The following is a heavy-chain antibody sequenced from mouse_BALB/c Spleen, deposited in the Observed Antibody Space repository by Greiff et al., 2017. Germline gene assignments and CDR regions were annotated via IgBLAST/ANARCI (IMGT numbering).Heavy chain of an antibody. V-gene: IGHV5-12-2*01. Sequence: EVHLVESGGGLVQPGGSLKLSCAASGFTFSSYTMSWVRQTPEKRLEWVAYISNGGGSTYYPDTVKGRFTISRDNAKNTLYLQMSSLKSEDTAMYYCARKDDYGSSFAYWGQGTLVTVSA. CDR3: ARKDDYGSSFAY. D-gene: IGHD1-1*01. CDR1: GFTFSSYT. J-gene: IGHJ3*01. CDR2: ISNGGGST.